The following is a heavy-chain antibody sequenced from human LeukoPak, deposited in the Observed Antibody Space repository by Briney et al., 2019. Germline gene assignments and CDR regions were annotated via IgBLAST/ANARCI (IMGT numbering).Heavy chain of an antibody. CDR3: ARALLWFGEPRHIDY. J-gene: IGHJ4*02. Sequence: ASVKVSCKASGYTFTSYGISWVRQAPGQGLEWMGWITAYNDNTNYAQKLQGRVTMTTDTSTSTAYMELRSLRSDDTAVYYCARALLWFGEPRHIDYWGQGTLVTASS. D-gene: IGHD3-10*01. V-gene: IGHV1-18*01. CDR1: GYTFTSYG. CDR2: ITAYNDNT.